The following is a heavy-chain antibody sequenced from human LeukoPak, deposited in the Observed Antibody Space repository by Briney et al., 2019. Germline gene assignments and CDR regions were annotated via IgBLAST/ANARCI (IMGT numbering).Heavy chain of an antibody. CDR1: GFTFSSYV. CDR2: ISYDGSNE. J-gene: IGHJ4*02. CDR3: AKVGGIVVVPAAIGD. Sequence: GGSLRLSCAASGFTFSSYVMHWVRQAPGKGLEWVAIISYDGSNEYYADSVKGRFTISRDNSKNTLYLQMNSLRAEDTAVYYCAKVGGIVVVPAAIGDWGQGTLVTVSS. V-gene: IGHV3-30*04. D-gene: IGHD2-2*01.